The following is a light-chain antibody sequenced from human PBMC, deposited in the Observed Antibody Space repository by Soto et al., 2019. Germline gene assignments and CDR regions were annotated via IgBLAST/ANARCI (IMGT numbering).Light chain of an antibody. CDR1: QSIGLA. CDR3: QQRTDRPPWT. CDR2: DAS. Sequence: EIGLTQSPATLSLSPGERATLSCRASQSIGLAIAWYQHKPGQAPRLLIFDASQRATGIPARFRGSGSGTDFTLSISSLEPEDFAVYYCQQRTDRPPWTFGQGTKVDSK. J-gene: IGKJ1*01. V-gene: IGKV3-11*01.